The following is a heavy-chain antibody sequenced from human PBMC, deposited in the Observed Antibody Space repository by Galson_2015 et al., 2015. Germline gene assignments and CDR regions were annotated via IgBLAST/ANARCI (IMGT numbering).Heavy chain of an antibody. CDR3: ARGVYSSGSHYYGMDV. CDR2: VNWDDDK. Sequence: PALVTPTQTLTLTFTFSGFSLSTYGMHVSWIRQPPGKALEWLARVNWDDDKFYSKSPKTRLTISKDTSKNQVVLTMTNMDPVDTATYWCARGVYSSGSHYYGMDVWGQGTTVTVSS. D-gene: IGHD6-25*01. V-gene: IGHV2-70*04. J-gene: IGHJ6*02. CDR1: GFSLSTYGMH.